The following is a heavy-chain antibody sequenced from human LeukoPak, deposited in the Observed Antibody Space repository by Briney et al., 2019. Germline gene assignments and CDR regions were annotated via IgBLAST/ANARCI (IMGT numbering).Heavy chain of an antibody. J-gene: IGHJ6*03. V-gene: IGHV1-8*03. CDR2: MNPNSGNT. CDR3: ATSTMPCSSTSCYYPRASVYYYYMDV. Sequence: ASVKVSCKASGYTFTSYDINWVLQATGQGLEWMGWMNPNSGNTGYAQKFQGRVTITRNTSISTAYMELSSLRSEDTAVYYCATSTMPCSSTSCYYPRASVYYYYMDVWGKGTTVTVSS. CDR1: GYTFTSYD. D-gene: IGHD2-2*01.